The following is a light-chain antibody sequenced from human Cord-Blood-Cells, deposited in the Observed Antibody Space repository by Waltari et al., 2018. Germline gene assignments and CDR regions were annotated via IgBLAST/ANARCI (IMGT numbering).Light chain of an antibody. CDR2: GKK. J-gene: IGLJ3*02. CDR3: NSRDSSGNHWV. CDR1: SLRSYY. V-gene: IGLV3-19*01. Sequence: SSELTQDPAVSVALGQTVRITCQGDSLRSYYASWYQQKPGQAPVLVIYGKKNRPSGSPDRFSGSSSGNTASLTITGAQAEDEADYYCNSRDSSGNHWVFGGGTKLTVL.